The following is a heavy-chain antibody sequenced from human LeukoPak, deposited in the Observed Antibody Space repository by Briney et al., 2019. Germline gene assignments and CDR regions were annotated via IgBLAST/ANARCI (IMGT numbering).Heavy chain of an antibody. D-gene: IGHD3-22*01. CDR2: MFHSGRT. Sequence: PSETLSLTCSVSGYSLSSGYYWGWIRQPPGEGLEWIGSMFHSGRTYYNPSLESRVTMSVDTSKNQFSLKLSSVTAADTAVYYCARTKVLPDYYDNSGGFDYWGQGTLVTVSS. CDR1: GYSLSSGYY. J-gene: IGHJ4*02. V-gene: IGHV4-38-2*02. CDR3: ARTKVLPDYYDNSGGFDY.